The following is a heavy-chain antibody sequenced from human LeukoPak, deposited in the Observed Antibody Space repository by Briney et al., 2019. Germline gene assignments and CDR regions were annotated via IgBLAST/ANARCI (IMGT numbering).Heavy chain of an antibody. CDR1: GGSISSSSYY. CDR2: IYYSGST. V-gene: IGHV4-61*05. D-gene: IGHD6-13*01. J-gene: IGHJ4*02. CDR3: ARVTGYMTEDYFDY. Sequence: KPSETLSLTCTVSGGSISSSSYYWGWIRQPPGKGLEWIGYIYYSGSTNYNPSLKSRVTISVDTSKNQFSLRLSSVTAADTAVYYCARVTGYMTEDYFDYWGQGTLITVSS.